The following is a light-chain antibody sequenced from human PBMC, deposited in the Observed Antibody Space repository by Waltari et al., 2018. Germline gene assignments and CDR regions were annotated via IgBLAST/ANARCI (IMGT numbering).Light chain of an antibody. V-gene: IGKV3-20*01. CDR2: GAS. CDR1: QSLDSTY. J-gene: IGKJ2*01. Sequence: EIVLTQSPGTLSLSPGERATLSCRASQSLDSTYLAWYQLKPGQAPRLLIYGASIRAAGLPERFSGSGSGTDFTLTISRLEPEDFAVYYCQQYNKSPYTFGQGTKLRIK. CDR3: QQYNKSPYT.